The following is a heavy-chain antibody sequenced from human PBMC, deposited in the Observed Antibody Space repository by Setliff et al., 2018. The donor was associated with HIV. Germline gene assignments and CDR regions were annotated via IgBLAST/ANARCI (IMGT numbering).Heavy chain of an antibody. CDR3: ASDQQWLAQGWGGPHY. CDR1: GFTFSSFA. Sequence: PGGSLRLSCAASGFTFSSFAMTWVRQAPGKGLEWVSIIYTDDSNTYYAESVKGRFTISRDNSKNTLYLQMNSLRAEDTAVYYCASDQQWLAQGWGGPHYWGQGTLVTVS. J-gene: IGHJ4*02. CDR2: IYTDDSNT. D-gene: IGHD6-19*01. V-gene: IGHV3-23*03.